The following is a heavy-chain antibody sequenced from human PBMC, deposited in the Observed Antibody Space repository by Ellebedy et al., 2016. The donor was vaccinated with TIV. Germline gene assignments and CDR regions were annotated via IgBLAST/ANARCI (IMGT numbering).Heavy chain of an antibody. D-gene: IGHD4-17*01. J-gene: IGHJ4*02. CDR3: ASRPDGDYHFLDY. Sequence: PGGSLRLSCAASGFSVSTNYMSWVRQAPGKGLERVSIIYSGGSAYYADSVKGRFAISRDNSRNTLYLQMNSLRAEDTAVYYCASRPDGDYHFLDYWGQGTLVTVSS. CDR2: IYSGGSA. CDR1: GFSVSTNY. V-gene: IGHV3-66*01.